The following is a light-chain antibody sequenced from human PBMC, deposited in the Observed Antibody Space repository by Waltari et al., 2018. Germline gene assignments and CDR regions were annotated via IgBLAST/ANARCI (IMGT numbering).Light chain of an antibody. CDR1: QSVSSY. CDR2: GAS. CDR3: QKYSSSPLT. V-gene: IGKV3-20*01. Sequence: VILTQSPATLSLSPGERATLSCMASQSVSSYLAWYQQKPGQAPRLLIYGASSRATGIPDRFSGSGSGTEFTLTISSLEPEDFAVYYCQKYSSSPLTFGGGTKVEIK. J-gene: IGKJ4*01.